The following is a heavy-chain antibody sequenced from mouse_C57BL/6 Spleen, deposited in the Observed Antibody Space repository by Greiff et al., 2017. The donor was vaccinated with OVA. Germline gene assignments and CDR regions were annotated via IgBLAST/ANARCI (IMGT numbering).Heavy chain of an antibody. V-gene: IGHV5-17*01. CDR1: GFTFSDYG. CDR2: ISSGSSTI. Sequence: EVKLMESGGGLVKPGGSLKLSCAASGFTFSDYGMHWVRQAPEKGLEWVAYISSGSSTIYYADTVKGRFTISRDNAKNTLFLQMTSLRSEDTAMYYCARGPGGFAYWGQGTLVTVSA. CDR3: ARGPGGFAY. J-gene: IGHJ3*01. D-gene: IGHD4-1*01.